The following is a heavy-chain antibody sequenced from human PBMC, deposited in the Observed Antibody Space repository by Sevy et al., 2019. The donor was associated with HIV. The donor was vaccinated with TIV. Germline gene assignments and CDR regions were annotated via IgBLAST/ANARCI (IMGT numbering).Heavy chain of an antibody. D-gene: IGHD1-1*01. CDR3: ALERLSSNVAEYFQN. V-gene: IGHV3-30-3*01. CDR2: ISYDGSNK. CDR1: GFTFSDYS. Sequence: GGSLRLSCAASGFTFSDYSMHWVRQAPGKGLEWVATISYDGSNKYYADSVKGRFTLSRDNSKNSLFLQMNSLRAEDTPVYYCALERLSSNVAEYFQNWGQGTLVTVSS. J-gene: IGHJ1*01.